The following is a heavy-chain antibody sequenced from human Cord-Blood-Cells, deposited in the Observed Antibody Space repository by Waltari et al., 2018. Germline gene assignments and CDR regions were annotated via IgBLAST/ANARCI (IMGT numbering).Heavy chain of an antibody. J-gene: IGHJ3*02. CDR2: INPNSGGT. CDR1: GYTLTGYY. CDR3: ARDSGSYFSAFDI. Sequence: QVQLVQSGAEVKKPGASVKVSCKASGYTLTGYYMHWVRQAPGQGLEWMGWINPNSGGTNYAQKFQGWVTMTRDTSISTAYMELSRLRSDDTAVYYCARDSGSYFSAFDIWGQGTMVTVSS. V-gene: IGHV1-2*04. D-gene: IGHD1-26*01.